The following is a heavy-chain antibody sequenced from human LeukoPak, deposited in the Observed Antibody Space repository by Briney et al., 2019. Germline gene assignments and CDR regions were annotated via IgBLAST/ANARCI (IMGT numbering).Heavy chain of an antibody. V-gene: IGHV1-2*02. Sequence: ASVKVSCKASGYTFTTYNINWVRQAPGQGLEWMGWINPNSGGTNYAQKFQGRVTMTRDTSISTAYMELSRLRSDDTAVYYCARLWDEYSSRSGDYWGQGTLVTVSS. CDR2: INPNSGGT. CDR1: GYTFTTYN. J-gene: IGHJ4*02. CDR3: ARLWDEYSSRSGDY. D-gene: IGHD6-6*01.